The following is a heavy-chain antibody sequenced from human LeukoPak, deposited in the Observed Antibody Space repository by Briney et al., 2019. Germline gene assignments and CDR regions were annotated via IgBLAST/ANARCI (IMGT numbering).Heavy chain of an antibody. V-gene: IGHV1-18*01. CDR1: GGTFSSYA. J-gene: IGHJ4*02. Sequence: GSSVKVSCKASGGTFSSYAISWVRQAPGQGLEWMGWISAYNGNTNYAQKLQGRVTMTTDTSTSTAYMELRSLRSDDTAVYYCARFLTGDHDYWGQGTLVTVSS. CDR3: ARFLTGDHDY. CDR2: ISAYNGNT. D-gene: IGHD1-20*01.